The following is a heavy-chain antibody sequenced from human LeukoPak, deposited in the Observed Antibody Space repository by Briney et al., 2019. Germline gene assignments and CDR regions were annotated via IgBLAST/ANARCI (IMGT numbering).Heavy chain of an antibody. CDR3: ARDGNRRMYYYDKVGDY. V-gene: IGHV1-18*01. CDR2: LSAYNGHT. J-gene: IGHJ4*02. CDR1: GYTFTNYG. D-gene: IGHD3-22*01. Sequence: ASAKVSCKASGYTFTNYGISWVRQAPGQGLEWMGWLSAYNGHTNYAQNLQGRVTMTTDTSTSTAYMELRSLRSDDTAVYYCARDGNRRMYYYDKVGDYWGQGTLVTVSS.